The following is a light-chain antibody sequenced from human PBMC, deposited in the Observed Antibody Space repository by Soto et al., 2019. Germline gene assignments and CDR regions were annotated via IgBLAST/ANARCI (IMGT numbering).Light chain of an antibody. CDR3: QQYNSYPCT. V-gene: IGKV1-5*03. CDR1: QSINSW. CDR2: KAS. J-gene: IGKJ1*01. Sequence: DIQMTQSPSTLSASVGDRVTITCRASQSINSWLAWYQQKPGKAPKLLIYKASSLESGVPSRFSGSGSGTEFTLTISSLQPDDFATYYCQQYNSYPCTFGQGTKVEIK.